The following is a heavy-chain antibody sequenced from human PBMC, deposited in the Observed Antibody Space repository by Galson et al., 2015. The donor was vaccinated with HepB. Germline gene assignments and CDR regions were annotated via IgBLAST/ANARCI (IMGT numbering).Heavy chain of an antibody. CDR3: ARPAITLFGEGAFDL. J-gene: IGHJ3*01. CDR1: GYSFIHYW. V-gene: IGHV5-51*01. CDR2: VSPGDSGT. Sequence: SGAEVKKPGASLRISCKASGYSFIHYWIGWVRQMPGKGLEWMGSVSPGDSGTKYSPSFQGQVTISVDKSITTAFLQWSSLKASDTAIYYCARPAITLFGEGAFDLRGQGTMVTVSS. D-gene: IGHD3-3*01.